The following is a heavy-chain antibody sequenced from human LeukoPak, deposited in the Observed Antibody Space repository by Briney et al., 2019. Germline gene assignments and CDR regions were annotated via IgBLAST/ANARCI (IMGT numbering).Heavy chain of an antibody. J-gene: IGHJ3*02. CDR2: ISSSSGYI. V-gene: IGHV3-21*01. CDR1: GFTFSSYS. CDR3: TREGPNDAFDI. Sequence: PGGSLRLSCATSGFTFSSYSMDWVRRAPGKGLEWVSSISSSSGYIYYADSVKGRFTISRDNAKNSVYLLMNNLRAEDTAVYYCTREGPNDAFDIWGQGTMVTVSS.